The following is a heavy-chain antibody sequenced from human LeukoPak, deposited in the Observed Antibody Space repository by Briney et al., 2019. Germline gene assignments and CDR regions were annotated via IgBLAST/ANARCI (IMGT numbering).Heavy chain of an antibody. J-gene: IGHJ4*02. V-gene: IGHV4-4*07. D-gene: IGHD6-6*01. Sequence: PSETLSLTCAVSGASITSFHWTWFRQPAGRGLEWIGLIYTSGSTLYNPSLQSRVAISVDVTKNQLSLKLSYVTAADAATYYCARKDGDYWGQGTLVTVSS. CDR2: IYTSGST. CDR1: GASITSFH. CDR3: ARKDGDY.